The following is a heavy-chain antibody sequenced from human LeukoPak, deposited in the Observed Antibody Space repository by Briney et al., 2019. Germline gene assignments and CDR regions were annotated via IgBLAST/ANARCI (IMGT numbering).Heavy chain of an antibody. J-gene: IGHJ4*02. D-gene: IGHD3-10*01. CDR1: GGSIGTFY. Sequence: SETLSLTCTVFGGSIGTFYWSWIRQPPGKGLEWIGYIYYNGITNYNPSLKSRVTISVDTSKNQFSLKLTSVTAADTAVYYCASRGSVWFGDPIRGFDYWGQGTLVTVSS. CDR3: ASRGSVWFGDPIRGFDY. V-gene: IGHV4-59*01. CDR2: IYYNGIT.